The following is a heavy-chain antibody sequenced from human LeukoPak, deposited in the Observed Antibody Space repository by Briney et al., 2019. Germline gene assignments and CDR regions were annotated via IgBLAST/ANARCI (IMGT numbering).Heavy chain of an antibody. CDR3: ARRRDLYSGSYYPFDY. Sequence: GESLQISCKGSGYRFTNYWIGWVRQMPGKGLEWMGIIYPGASETRYSPSFQGQVTISVDKSISTAYLQWSSLKASDTAMYYCARRRDLYSGSYYPFDYWGQGTLVTVSS. J-gene: IGHJ4*02. CDR2: IYPGASET. D-gene: IGHD1-26*01. V-gene: IGHV5-51*01. CDR1: GYRFTNYW.